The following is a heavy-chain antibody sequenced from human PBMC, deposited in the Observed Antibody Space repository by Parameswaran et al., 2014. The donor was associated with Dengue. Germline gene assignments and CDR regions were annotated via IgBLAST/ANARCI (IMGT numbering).Heavy chain of an antibody. J-gene: IGHJ4*02. V-gene: IGHV4-39*01. CDR2: IYYSGST. Sequence: ASETLSLTCTVSGGSISSSSYYWGWIRQPPGKGLEWIGSIYYSGSTYYNPSLKSRVTISVDTSKNQFSLKLSSVTAADTAVYYCASDCSSTSCYAYYFDYWGQGTLVTVSS. D-gene: IGHD2-2*01. CDR3: ASDCSSTSCYAYYFDY. CDR1: GGSISSSSYY.